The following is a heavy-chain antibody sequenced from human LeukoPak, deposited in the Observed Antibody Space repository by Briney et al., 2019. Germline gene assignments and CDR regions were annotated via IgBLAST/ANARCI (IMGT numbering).Heavy chain of an antibody. CDR1: GGSISSSSYY. Sequence: PSETLSLTCTVSGGSISSSSYYWGWIRQPPGKGLEWIGSIYYSGSTYYNPSLKSRVTISVDTSKNQFSLKLSSVTAADTAVYYCARRKGTGGSYCPFDYWGQGTLVTVSS. D-gene: IGHD1-26*01. CDR2: IYYSGST. J-gene: IGHJ4*02. CDR3: ARRKGTGGSYCPFDY. V-gene: IGHV4-39*01.